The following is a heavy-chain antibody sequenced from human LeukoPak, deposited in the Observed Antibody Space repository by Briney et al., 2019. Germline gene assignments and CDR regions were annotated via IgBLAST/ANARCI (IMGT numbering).Heavy chain of an antibody. D-gene: IGHD1-7*01. CDR3: ARHNGNYGSSMAG. CDR1: GGSVSSYY. J-gene: IGHJ6*02. CDR2: IYYSGST. Sequence: NPSETLSLTCTVSGGSVSSYYWSWIRQPPGKGLEWIGYIYYSGSTNYNPSLKSRVTISVDTSKNQFSLKLSSVTAADTAVYHCARHNGNYGSSMAGSGQGTTVTVSS. V-gene: IGHV4-59*02.